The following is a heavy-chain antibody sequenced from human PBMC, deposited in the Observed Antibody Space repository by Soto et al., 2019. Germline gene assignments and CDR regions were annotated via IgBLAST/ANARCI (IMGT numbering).Heavy chain of an antibody. CDR2: ISFSGST. CDR3: ERLLWGRYFDY. Sequence: ETLSLTCTVSGVSISSNTYYWGWIRQPPGKGLEWIGSISFSGSTYYNPPLKSRVTISVDTSKNQFSLKMSSVTAADTAVYYCERLLWGRYFDYWGQGTLVPSTQ. V-gene: IGHV4-39*01. CDR1: GVSISSNTYY. D-gene: IGHD3-16*01. J-gene: IGHJ4*02.